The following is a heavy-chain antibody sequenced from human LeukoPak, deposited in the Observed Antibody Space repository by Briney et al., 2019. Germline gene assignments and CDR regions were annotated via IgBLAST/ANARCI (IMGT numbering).Heavy chain of an antibody. D-gene: IGHD6-13*01. CDR3: ARPGIAAAGTVSFDY. CDR1: GGTFSSYA. J-gene: IGHJ4*02. Sequence: SVKVSCKASGGTFSSYAISWVRQAPGQGLEWMGGIIPIFGTANYAQKFQGRVTITADESTSTAYMELSSLRSEDTAVYCCARPGIAAAGTVSFDYWGQGTLVTVSS. V-gene: IGHV1-69*13. CDR2: IIPIFGTA.